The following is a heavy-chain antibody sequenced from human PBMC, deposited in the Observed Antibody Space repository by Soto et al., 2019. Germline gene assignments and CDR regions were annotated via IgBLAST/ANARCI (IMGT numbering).Heavy chain of an antibody. V-gene: IGHV3-23*01. CDR3: AKGGLGDSSGYVDAFDM. Sequence: GGSLRLSCAASGFTFSSYAMSWVRQAPGKGLEWVSTVTGSGGTTYYADSVKGRFTITRDDSXXXXXXXXXSLRAEDTAVYYCAKGGLGDSSGYVDAFDMWGQGTMVTVSS. CDR1: GFTFSSYA. CDR2: VTGSGGTT. D-gene: IGHD3-22*01. J-gene: IGHJ3*02.